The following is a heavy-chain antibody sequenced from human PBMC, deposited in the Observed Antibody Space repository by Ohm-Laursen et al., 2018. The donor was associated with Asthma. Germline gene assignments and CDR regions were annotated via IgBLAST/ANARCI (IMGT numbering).Heavy chain of an antibody. Sequence: SLRLSCVADGFTFSGYWLHWVRPAPGKGLAWVSRINNDGSSTTYADSVRGRFTISRDNAKNTLYLQINSLRAEDTAVYYCARDYYGSGAYWGQGTLVTVSS. V-gene: IGHV3-74*01. CDR3: ARDYYGSGAY. D-gene: IGHD3-10*01. CDR2: INNDGSST. CDR1: GFTFSGYW. J-gene: IGHJ4*02.